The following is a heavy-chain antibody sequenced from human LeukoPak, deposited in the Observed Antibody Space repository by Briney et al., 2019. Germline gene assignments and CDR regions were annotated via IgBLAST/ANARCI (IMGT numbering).Heavy chain of an antibody. CDR2: ISAYNGNT. CDR3: ARVDAPNYYDSSGYYQNDC. Sequence: ASVKVSCKASGYTFTSYGISWVRQAPGQGLEWMGWISAYNGNTNYAQKLQGRVTMTTDTSTSTAYMELRSLRSDDTAVYYCARVDAPNYYDSSGYYQNDCWGQGTLVTVSS. CDR1: GYTFTSYG. D-gene: IGHD3-22*01. V-gene: IGHV1-18*01. J-gene: IGHJ4*02.